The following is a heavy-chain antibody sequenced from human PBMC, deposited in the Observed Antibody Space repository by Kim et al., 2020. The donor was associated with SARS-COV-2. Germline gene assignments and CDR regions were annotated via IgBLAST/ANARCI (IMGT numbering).Heavy chain of an antibody. CDR2: IKSEDDGGTA. Sequence: LSLTCDASGFTFSNAWMTWVRQAPGRGLEWVGQIKSEDDGGTADFAAPVKGRFTISRDDLRHMVYLQMNSLKTEDTAVYYCTTFDYGDGDSRDYWGQGTLVTVSS. D-gene: IGHD4-17*01. CDR1: GFTFSNAW. J-gene: IGHJ4*02. CDR3: TTFDYGDGDSRDY. V-gene: IGHV3-15*01.